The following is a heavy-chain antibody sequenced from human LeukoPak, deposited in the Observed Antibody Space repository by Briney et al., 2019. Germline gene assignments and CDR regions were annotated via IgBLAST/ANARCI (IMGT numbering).Heavy chain of an antibody. D-gene: IGHD3-22*01. V-gene: IGHV1-2*02. CDR1: GYTFTGYY. J-gene: IGHJ4*02. Sequence: ASVKVSCKASGYTFTGYYMHWVRQAPGQGLEWMGWINPNSGGTNYAQKFQGRVTMTRDTSISTAYMELSRLRSDDTAVYYCASSYYYDSSGLDQEIPGYDYWGQGTLVTVSS. CDR3: ASSYYYDSSGLDQEIPGYDY. CDR2: INPNSGGT.